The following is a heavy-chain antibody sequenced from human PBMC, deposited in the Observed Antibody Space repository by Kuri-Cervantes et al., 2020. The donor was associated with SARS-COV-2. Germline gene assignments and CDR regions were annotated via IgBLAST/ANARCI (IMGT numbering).Heavy chain of an antibody. CDR2: ISYDGSNK. D-gene: IGHD6-19*01. V-gene: IGHV3-30*03. CDR1: GFTFSSYD. J-gene: IGHJ6*03. Sequence: GESLKISCAASGFTFSSYDMHWVRQAPGKGLEWVAVISYDGSNKYYADSVKGRFTISRDNSKNTLYLQMNSLRAEDTAVYYCARDLVVSSGWDYYMDVWGKGTTVTVSS. CDR3: ARDLVVSSGWDYYMDV.